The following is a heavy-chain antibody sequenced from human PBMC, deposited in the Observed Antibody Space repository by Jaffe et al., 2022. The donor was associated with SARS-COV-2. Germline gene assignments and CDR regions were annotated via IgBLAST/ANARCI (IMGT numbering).Heavy chain of an antibody. V-gene: IGHV3-9*01. CDR3: AKGVRAAAGLVDY. Sequence: EVQLVESGGGLVQPGRSLRLSCAASGFTFDDYAMHWVRQAPGKGLEWVSGISWNSGSIGYADSVKGRFTISRDNAKNSLYLQMNSLRAEDTALYYCAKGVRAAAGLVDYWGQGTLVTVSS. CDR2: ISWNSGSI. D-gene: IGHD6-13*01. CDR1: GFTFDDYA. J-gene: IGHJ4*02.